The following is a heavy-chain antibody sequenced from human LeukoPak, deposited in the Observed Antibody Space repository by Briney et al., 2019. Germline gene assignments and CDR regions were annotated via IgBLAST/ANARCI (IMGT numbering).Heavy chain of an antibody. CDR1: GFTFSSYW. CDR3: AWWDDFSGDY. V-gene: IGHV3-7*01. D-gene: IGHD1-26*01. J-gene: IGHJ4*02. Sequence: GGSLRLCCAASGFTFSSYWMSWVRQAPGKGLEWVANIHQDGNEKHYVDSVKGRFTISRDNAKNSLYLQMNSLRVADTAVYYCAWWDDFSGDYWGQGTLVTVSS. CDR2: IHQDGNEK.